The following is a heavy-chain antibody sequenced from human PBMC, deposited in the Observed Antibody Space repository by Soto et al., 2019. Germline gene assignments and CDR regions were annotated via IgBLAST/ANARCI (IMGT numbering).Heavy chain of an antibody. J-gene: IGHJ4*02. CDR1: GFTFSSYA. CDR3: LRDIFGVVIFDS. Sequence: GGSLRLSCAASGFTFSSYAMSWVRQAPGKGLEWVSAISTNGRSTYYADSVKGRFTISRDNSKNTVHLQMSSLRAEDTAVYYCLRDIFGVVIFDSWGQGTPVTVSS. V-gene: IGHV3-23*01. CDR2: ISTNGRST. D-gene: IGHD3-3*01.